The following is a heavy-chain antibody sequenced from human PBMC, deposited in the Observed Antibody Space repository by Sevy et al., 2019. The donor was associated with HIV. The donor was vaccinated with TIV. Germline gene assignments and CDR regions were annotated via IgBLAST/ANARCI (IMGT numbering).Heavy chain of an antibody. J-gene: IGHJ6*02. V-gene: IGHV3-11*04. CDR3: ARDVYYGSGSYYLQDYGMDV. D-gene: IGHD3-10*01. CDR1: GFRFSDYY. CDR2: ISGSGSTI. Sequence: GGSLRLSCAASGFRFSDYYMTWIRQAPGKGLEWISYISGSGSTIYYADSMAGRFTISRYNAKNSLYLQMNSLRAEDTAVYYCARDVYYGSGSYYLQDYGMDVWGQGTTVTVSS.